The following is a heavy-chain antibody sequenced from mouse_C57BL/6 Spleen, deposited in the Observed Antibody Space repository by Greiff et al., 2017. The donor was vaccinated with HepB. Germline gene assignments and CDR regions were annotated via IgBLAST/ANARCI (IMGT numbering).Heavy chain of an antibody. D-gene: IGHD1-1*01. J-gene: IGHJ4*01. CDR1: GFTFSDYG. CDR3: ARDPYYYGSSYYYAMDY. CDR2: ISSGSSTI. Sequence: EVQVVESGGGLVKPGGSLKLSCAASGFTFSDYGMHWVRQAPEKGLEWVAYISSGSSTIYYADTVKGRFTISRDNAKNTLFLQMTSLRSEDTAMYYCARDPYYYGSSYYYAMDYWGQGTSVTVSS. V-gene: IGHV5-17*01.